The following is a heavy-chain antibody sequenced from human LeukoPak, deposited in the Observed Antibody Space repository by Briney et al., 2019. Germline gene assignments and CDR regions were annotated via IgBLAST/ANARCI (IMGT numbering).Heavy chain of an antibody. J-gene: IGHJ3*02. Sequence: SETLSLTCTVSGGSISSYYWSWIRQPPGKGLEWIGYIYYSESTNYNPSLKSRVTISVDTSKNQFSLKLSSVTAADTAVYYCARDLYSSGWYSAFDIWGQGTMVTVSS. CDR3: ARDLYSSGWYSAFDI. V-gene: IGHV4-59*01. CDR1: GGSISSYY. CDR2: IYYSEST. D-gene: IGHD6-19*01.